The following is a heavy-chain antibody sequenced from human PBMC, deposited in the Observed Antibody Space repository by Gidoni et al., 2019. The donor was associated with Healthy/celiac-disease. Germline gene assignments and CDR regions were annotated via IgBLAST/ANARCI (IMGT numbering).Heavy chain of an antibody. Sequence: QVQLQESGPGLVKPSQTLSLPCTVPGGSISSGDYYWSWIRQPPGKRLEWIGYIYYSGSTYYNPSLKSRVTISVDTSKNQFSLKLSSVTAADTAVYYCARVKYCSSTSCLHYFDYWGQGTLVTVSS. CDR1: GGSISSGDYY. CDR2: IYYSGST. V-gene: IGHV4-30-4*01. J-gene: IGHJ4*02. CDR3: ARVKYCSSTSCLHYFDY. D-gene: IGHD2-2*01.